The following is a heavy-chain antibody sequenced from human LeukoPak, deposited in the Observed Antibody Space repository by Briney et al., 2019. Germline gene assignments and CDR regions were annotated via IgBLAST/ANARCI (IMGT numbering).Heavy chain of an antibody. CDR3: ATLAPEGL. D-gene: IGHD1-1*01. Sequence: GGSLRLSCAASGFTFSSYAMNWVRQASGKGLEWVSSISSSSTYIYYADSVKGRFTISRDNVKNLLYLQMNSLRDEDTALYYCATLAPEGLWGQGTLVTVSS. J-gene: IGHJ4*02. V-gene: IGHV3-21*06. CDR1: GFTFSSYA. CDR2: ISSSSTYI.